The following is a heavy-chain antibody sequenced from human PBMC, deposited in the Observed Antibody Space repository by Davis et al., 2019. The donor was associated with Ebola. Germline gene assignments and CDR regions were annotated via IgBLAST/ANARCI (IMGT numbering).Heavy chain of an antibody. CDR1: GFTFSDFH. J-gene: IGHJ4*02. D-gene: IGHD1-26*01. CDR2: ISGSGSPT. CDR3: ARAPLAGRYFDC. Sequence: PGGSLRLSCAASGFTFSDFHMSWIRQAPGKGLEWISFISGSGSPTYYSEALQCRFTISRDNAKNTVILQMNSLRAEDTAVYYCARAPLAGRYFDCWGQGTHVTVSS. V-gene: IGHV3-11*04.